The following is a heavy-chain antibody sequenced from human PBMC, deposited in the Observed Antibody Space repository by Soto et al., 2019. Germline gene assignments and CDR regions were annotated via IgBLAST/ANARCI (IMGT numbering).Heavy chain of an antibody. CDR3: TVWGSGNDFGAA. J-gene: IGHJ4*02. CDR2: SKNKADSYTT. CDR1: VFTFSDHY. Sequence: ESGGGLVQPVGSLRLSCPASVFTFSDHYIAWVRQAPGKGLEWVGRSKNKADSYTTEYAASVKGRFTISRDGSKNSLFLQMNSLKTEDTAVYYCTVWGSGNDFGAAWGQGILVTVSS. D-gene: IGHD3-10*01. V-gene: IGHV3-72*01.